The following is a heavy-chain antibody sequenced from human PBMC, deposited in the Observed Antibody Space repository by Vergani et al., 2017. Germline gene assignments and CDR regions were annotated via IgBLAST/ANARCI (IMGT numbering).Heavy chain of an antibody. D-gene: IGHD3-10*01. CDR3: ARGGRMVRGVINWFDP. J-gene: IGHJ5*02. Sequence: QVQLQQWGAGLLKPSETLSLTCAVYGGSFSGYYWSWIRQPPGKGLEWIGEINHSGSTNYNPSLKSRVTISVDTSKNQFSLKLSSVTAADPAVYYCARGGRMVRGVINWFDPWGQGTLVTVSS. V-gene: IGHV4-34*01. CDR2: INHSGST. CDR1: GGSFSGYY.